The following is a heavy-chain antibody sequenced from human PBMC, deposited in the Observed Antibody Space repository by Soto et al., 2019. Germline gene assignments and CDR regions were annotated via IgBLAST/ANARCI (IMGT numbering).Heavy chain of an antibody. Sequence: GGSLRLSCAASGFTFSSYSMNWVRQAPGKGLEWVSSISSGSSYIYYADSVKGRFTISRDNAKNSLYLQMNSLRAEDTAVYYCASLSGYSYGRDYWGQGTLVTVSS. V-gene: IGHV3-21*01. D-gene: IGHD5-18*01. CDR3: ASLSGYSYGRDY. CDR1: GFTFSSYS. J-gene: IGHJ4*02. CDR2: ISSGSSYI.